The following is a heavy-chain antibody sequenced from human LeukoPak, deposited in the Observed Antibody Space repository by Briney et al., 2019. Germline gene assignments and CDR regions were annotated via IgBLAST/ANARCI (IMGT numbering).Heavy chain of an antibody. D-gene: IGHD2-2*01. CDR2: INPSGGST. CDR3: ATNIVVVPAAKSRYYYGMDV. J-gene: IGHJ6*02. V-gene: IGHV1-46*01. Sequence: ASVKVSCKASGYTFTSYYMHWVRQAPGQGLEWMGIINPSGGSTSYAQKFQGRVTMTRDTSTSTVYMELSSLRPEDTAVYYCATNIVVVPAAKSRYYYGMDVWGQGTTVTVSS. CDR1: GYTFTSYY.